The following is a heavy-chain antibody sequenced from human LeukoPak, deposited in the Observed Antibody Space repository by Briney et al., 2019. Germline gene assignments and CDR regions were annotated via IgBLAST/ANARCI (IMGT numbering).Heavy chain of an antibody. CDR1: GFTFSSYA. CDR3: AKGSAHYWSGYQYDYYYYMDV. V-gene: IGHV3-23*01. D-gene: IGHD3-3*02. CDR2: ISGSGGSS. Sequence: GGSLRLSCAASGFTFSSYAMSWVRQAPGKGLEWVSVISGSGGSSYYADSVKGRFTISRDNSKNTLYLQMNSLRAEDTAIYYCAKGSAHYWSGYQYDYYYYMDVWGKGTTVTASS. J-gene: IGHJ6*03.